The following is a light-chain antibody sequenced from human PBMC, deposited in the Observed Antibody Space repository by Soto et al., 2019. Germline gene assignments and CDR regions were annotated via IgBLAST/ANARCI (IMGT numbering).Light chain of an antibody. CDR1: TSDVGGYNY. CDR3: GSYTGSITYV. CDR2: EVT. Sequence: QSALTQPASVSGSLGQSITISCTGTTSDVGGYNYVSWYQQHPGKAPILMIYEVTNRPSGVSNRFSGSKSGNTASLTISGIQVEDEAEYYCGSYTGSITYVFGTGTKVTVL. V-gene: IGLV2-14*01. J-gene: IGLJ1*01.